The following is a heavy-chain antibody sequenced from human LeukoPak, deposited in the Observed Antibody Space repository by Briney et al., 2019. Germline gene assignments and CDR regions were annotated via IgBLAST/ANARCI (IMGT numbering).Heavy chain of an antibody. D-gene: IGHD5-24*01. J-gene: IGHJ4*02. V-gene: IGHV3-21*01. CDR2: ISSTSSYI. CDR1: GFTFSSYS. CDR3: ARDRRDAYSQNFDY. Sequence: NPGGSLRLSCAASGFTFSSYSVNWVRQAPGKGLEWVSSISSTSSYIYYADSVKGRFTISRDNAKNSLFLQMNSLRAEDTAVYYCARDRRDAYSQNFDYWGQGTLVTVSS.